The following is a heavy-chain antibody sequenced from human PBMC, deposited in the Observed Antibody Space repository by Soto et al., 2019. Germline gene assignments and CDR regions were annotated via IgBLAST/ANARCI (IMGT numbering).Heavy chain of an antibody. CDR3: AHKGPEDWPLDY. J-gene: IGHJ4*02. D-gene: IGHD3-9*01. V-gene: IGHV2-5*02. CDR2: IYWDDSK. Sequence: QITLKESGPTLVRPTQTLTLTCAFSGFSLSTSGVGVGWIRQPPGKALEWLAVIYWDDSKHYSPSLRSRLTITNDTSKNQVVLTMPNMDPMDTGTYYCAHKGPEDWPLDYWGQGTLVTASS. CDR1: GFSLSTSGVG.